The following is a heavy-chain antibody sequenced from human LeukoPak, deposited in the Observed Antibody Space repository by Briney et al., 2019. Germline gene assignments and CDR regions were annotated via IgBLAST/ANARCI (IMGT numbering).Heavy chain of an antibody. CDR2: INHSGST. Sequence: SETLSLTCAVYGGSFSGYYWSWIRQPPGKGLEWIGEINHSGSTNYNPSLKSRVTISVDTSKNQFSLKLSSVTAADTAVYYCARGPRNWRSFGSGVLDYWGQGTLVTVSS. CDR3: ARGPRNWRSFGSGVLDY. J-gene: IGHJ4*02. CDR1: GGSFSGYY. D-gene: IGHD1-1*01. V-gene: IGHV4-34*01.